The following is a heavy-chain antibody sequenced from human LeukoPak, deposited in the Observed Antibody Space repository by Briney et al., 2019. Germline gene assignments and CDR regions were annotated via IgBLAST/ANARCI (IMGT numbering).Heavy chain of an antibody. Sequence: GGSLRLSCAASGFTFSSYSMNWARQAPGKGLEWVSYISSSSGLIYYADSVKGRFTISRDNAKNSLYLQMNSLRAEDTAVYYCARDLGQYYDTSDNWFDPWGQGTLVTVSS. J-gene: IGHJ5*02. CDR1: GFTFSSYS. CDR3: ARDLGQYYDTSDNWFDP. D-gene: IGHD3-22*01. V-gene: IGHV3-48*01. CDR2: ISSSSGLI.